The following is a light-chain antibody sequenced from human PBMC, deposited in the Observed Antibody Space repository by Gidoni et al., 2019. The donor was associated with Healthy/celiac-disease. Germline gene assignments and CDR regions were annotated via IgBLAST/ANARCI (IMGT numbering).Light chain of an antibody. Sequence: SYLLTQPPSLSVAPGQTARITCGGNNIGSKSVHGYQQKPGQAPVLVVYDDSDRPSGIPERFSGSNSGNPSTLTISRVEAGDEADYYCQVWDSSSDHPVFGTGTKVTVL. CDR3: QVWDSSSDHPV. J-gene: IGLJ1*01. CDR2: DDS. CDR1: NIGSKS. V-gene: IGLV3-21*02.